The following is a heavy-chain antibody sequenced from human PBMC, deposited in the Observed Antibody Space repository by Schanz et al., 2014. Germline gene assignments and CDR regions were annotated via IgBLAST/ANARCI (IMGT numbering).Heavy chain of an antibody. CDR1: GYTFTSYG. V-gene: IGHV1-18*04. D-gene: IGHD1-26*01. J-gene: IGHJ6*02. CDR3: ARDPYSASYFPSPPLYGLDV. Sequence: QVQLVQSGAEVKKPGASVKVSCKASGYTFTSYGVSWVRQAPGQGLEWMGWISTYTGNTNYAQRLQDRVTMTTDTSTSTAYMELRSLRSEDTAVYYCARDPYSASYFPSPPLYGLDVWGQGTTVTVSS. CDR2: ISTYTGNT.